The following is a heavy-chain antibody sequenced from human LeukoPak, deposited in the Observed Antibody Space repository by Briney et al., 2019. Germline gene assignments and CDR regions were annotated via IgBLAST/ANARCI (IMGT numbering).Heavy chain of an antibody. CDR3: ARVYYSNSYDYWYFDL. CDR2: IYYSGSGST. CDR1: GGSISGYY. Sequence: SETLSLTCTVSGGSISGYYWTWIRQPPGKGLEWIGHIYYSGSGSTNYNPSLKSRVTISVDTSKNQFSLKLNSVTAADTAVYYCARVYYSNSYDYWYFDLWGRGTLVTVSS. J-gene: IGHJ2*01. V-gene: IGHV4-59*01. D-gene: IGHD6-13*01.